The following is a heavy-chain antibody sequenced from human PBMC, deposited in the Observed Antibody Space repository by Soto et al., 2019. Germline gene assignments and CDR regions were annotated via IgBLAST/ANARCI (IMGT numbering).Heavy chain of an antibody. J-gene: IGHJ4*02. CDR2: IYYSGST. CDR1: GGSISSGAYY. D-gene: IGHD3-9*01. V-gene: IGHV4-30-4*01. CDR3: ARGTRYYDILTGYSQGWYFDY. Sequence: SETLSLTCTVSGGSISSGAYYWSWIRQPPGKGLEWIGYIYYSGSTYYNPSLKSRVTISVDTSKNQFSLKLSSVTAADTAVYYCARGTRYYDILTGYSQGWYFDYWGQGTLVTVSS.